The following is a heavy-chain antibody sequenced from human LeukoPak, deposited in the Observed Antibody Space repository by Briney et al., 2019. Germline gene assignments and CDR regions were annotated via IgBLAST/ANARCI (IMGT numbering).Heavy chain of an antibody. J-gene: IGHJ5*02. V-gene: IGHV3-33*01. Sequence: GGSLRLSCAASRFTFKSYGMHWDRQAPGKGLEWVGVIWYDGSNKYYADSVKGRFTISRDNSKNTLYLQMNNLRAEDTAVYYCARATPFIAAAGTWGFDPWGQGTLVTVSS. CDR3: ARATPFIAAAGTWGFDP. CDR2: IWYDGSNK. D-gene: IGHD6-13*01. CDR1: RFTFKSYG.